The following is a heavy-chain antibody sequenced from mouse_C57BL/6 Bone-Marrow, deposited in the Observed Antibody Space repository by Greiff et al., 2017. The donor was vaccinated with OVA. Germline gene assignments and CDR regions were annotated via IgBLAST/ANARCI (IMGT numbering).Heavy chain of an antibody. V-gene: IGHV1-5*01. J-gene: IGHJ1*03. Sequence: EVQLQQSGTVLARPGASVKMSCKTSGYTFTSYWMHWVKQRPGQGLEWIGAIYPGNSDTSYNQKFKGKAKLTAVTSASTAYMELSSLTNEDSAVYYCTRGDDYDPYWYFDVWGTGTTVTVSS. CDR3: TRGDDYDPYWYFDV. CDR1: GYTFTSYW. D-gene: IGHD2-4*01. CDR2: IYPGNSDT.